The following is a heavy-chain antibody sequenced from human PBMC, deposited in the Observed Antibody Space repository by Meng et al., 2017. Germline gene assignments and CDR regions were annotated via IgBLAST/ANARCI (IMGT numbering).Heavy chain of an antibody. Sequence: QGWLVQYGAEVKTPGASVKVSCKASGYTFPDYWLHWVRRAPGQGLEWMGRINPKSGDTHYAQRFQGRVTMTGDTSISTAYMELSGLRSDDTAMYYCARDEDISAAGKLFGDYWGQGTLVTVS. J-gene: IGHJ4*02. CDR1: GYTFPDYW. V-gene: IGHV1-2*06. D-gene: IGHD6-13*01. CDR2: INPKSGDT. CDR3: ARDEDISAAGKLFGDY.